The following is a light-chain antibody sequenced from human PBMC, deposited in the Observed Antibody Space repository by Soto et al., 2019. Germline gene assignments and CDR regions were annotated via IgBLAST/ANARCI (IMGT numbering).Light chain of an antibody. CDR2: DVT. CDR1: SSDVGGYNY. CDR3: SSYTGSSIVV. Sequence: QSALTPPASVSGSPGQSITISCTGTSSDVGGYNYVSWYKQVPGKAPKLMIYDVTNRPSGVSNRFSGSKSGNTASLTISGLQAEDEADYYCSSYTGSSIVVFGGGTKLTVL. J-gene: IGLJ2*01. V-gene: IGLV2-14*01.